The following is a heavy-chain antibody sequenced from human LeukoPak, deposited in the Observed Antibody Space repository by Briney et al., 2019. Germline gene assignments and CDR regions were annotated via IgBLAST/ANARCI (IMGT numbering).Heavy chain of an antibody. CDR2: IPYDGSNK. Sequence: GGSLRLSCAASGFTFSSYAMHWVRQAPGKGLEWVAVIPYDGSNKYYADSVKGRFTISRDNSKNTPYLQMDSLRAEDTAVYYCAKNRIPTAITPDSWGQGTLVTVSS. CDR3: AKNRIPTAITPDS. D-gene: IGHD2-2*02. J-gene: IGHJ5*01. V-gene: IGHV3-30*18. CDR1: GFTFSSYA.